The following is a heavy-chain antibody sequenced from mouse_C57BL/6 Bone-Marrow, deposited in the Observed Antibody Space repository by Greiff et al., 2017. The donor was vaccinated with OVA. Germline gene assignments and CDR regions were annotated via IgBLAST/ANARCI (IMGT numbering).Heavy chain of an antibody. Sequence: EVQVVESGGDLVKPGGSLKLSCAASGFTFSSYGMSWVRQTPDKRLEWVATISSGGSYTYYPDSVKGRFTISRDNAKNTLYLQMSSLKSEDTAMYYCAKGDYGSSYGDYAMDYWGQGTSVTVSS. V-gene: IGHV5-6*01. CDR2: ISSGGSYT. J-gene: IGHJ4*01. D-gene: IGHD1-1*01. CDR1: GFTFSSYG. CDR3: AKGDYGSSYGDYAMDY.